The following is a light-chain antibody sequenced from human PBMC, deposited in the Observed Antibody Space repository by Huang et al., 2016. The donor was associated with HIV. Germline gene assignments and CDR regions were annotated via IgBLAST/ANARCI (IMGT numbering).Light chain of an antibody. CDR3: QQYSMFPYT. J-gene: IGKJ2*01. CDR1: QYINTY. Sequence: VIWMTQSPSLLAASTGDRVTITCRVSQYINTYLAWYQQKPGRAPTLIVHGASNLRNGVSSRFSVTGSRTDFTLTINCLQSEDFATYYCQQYSMFPYTFGPGTKLELK. CDR2: GAS. V-gene: IGKV1D-8*01.